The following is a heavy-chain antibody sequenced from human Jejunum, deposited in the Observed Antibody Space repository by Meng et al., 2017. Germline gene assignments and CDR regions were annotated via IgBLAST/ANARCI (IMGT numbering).Heavy chain of an antibody. D-gene: IGHD3-16*02. CDR3: TREASFYDYGWGSYRTDAFDI. V-gene: IGHV3-49*03. CDR2: IRRKDYGATT. CDR1: GFTFSDYT. Sequence: GGSLRLSCKGSGFTFSDYTMSWFRQAPGKGLEWVGFIRRKDYGATTNYAASVKGRFSISRDDSTSIAYLQMSSLKTEDTAVYYCTREASFYDYGWGSYRTDAFDIWGQGTRVTGSS. J-gene: IGHJ3*02.